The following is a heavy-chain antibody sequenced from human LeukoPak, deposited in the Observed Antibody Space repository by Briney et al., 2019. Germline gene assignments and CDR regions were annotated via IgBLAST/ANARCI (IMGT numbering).Heavy chain of an antibody. CDR1: GDSIITDC. Sequence: SETLSLTCAVSGDSIITDCWTWIRQPAGKGLEWIGRFCTSGISNYNPSLESRVTMSLDTSKKLFSLNLTSVNAADTAVYYCARDALGTSGVWYFDPWGRGTLVTVSS. CDR3: ARDALGTSGVWYFDP. J-gene: IGHJ2*01. D-gene: IGHD7-27*01. CDR2: FCTSGIS. V-gene: IGHV4-4*07.